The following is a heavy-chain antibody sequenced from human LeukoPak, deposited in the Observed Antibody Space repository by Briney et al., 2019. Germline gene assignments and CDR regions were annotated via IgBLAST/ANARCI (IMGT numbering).Heavy chain of an antibody. V-gene: IGHV1-18*01. CDR3: ARGDLEWEPDPNWFDP. CDR2: ISAYNGNT. J-gene: IGHJ5*02. D-gene: IGHD1-26*01. Sequence: ASVKVSCKASGYTFTSYGISWVRQAHGQGLEWMGWISAYNGNTNYAQKLQGRVTMTTDTSTSTAYMELRSLRSDDTAVYYCARGDLEWEPDPNWFDPWGQGTLVTVSS. CDR1: GYTFTSYG.